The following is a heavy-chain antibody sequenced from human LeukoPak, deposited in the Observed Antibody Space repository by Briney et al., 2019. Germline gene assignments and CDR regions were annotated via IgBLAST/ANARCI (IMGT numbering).Heavy chain of an antibody. V-gene: IGHV4-30-4*01. CDR1: GGSISSGDYY. CDR3: ASSYGGELQADY. Sequence: TLSLTCTVSGGSISSGDYYWSWIRQPPGKGLEWIGYIYYSGSTYYNPSLKSRVTISVDTSKNQFSLKLSSVTAADTAVYSCASSYGGELQADYWGQGTLVTVSS. J-gene: IGHJ4*02. CDR2: IYYSGST. D-gene: IGHD4/OR15-4a*01.